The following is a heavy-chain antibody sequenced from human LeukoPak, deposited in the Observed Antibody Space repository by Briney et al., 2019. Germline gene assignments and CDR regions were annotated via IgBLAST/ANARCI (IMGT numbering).Heavy chain of an antibody. CDR2: ISAYNGNT. V-gene: IGHV1-18*01. Sequence: ASVKVSCTASGYTFTCYGISWVRQAPGQGLEWMGWISAYNGNTNYAQKLQGRVTMTTDTSTSTAYMELSSLRSEDTAVYYCATSRRLSEYYFDYWGQGTLVTVSS. CDR3: ATSRRLSEYYFDY. J-gene: IGHJ4*02. CDR1: GYTFTCYG. D-gene: IGHD1-26*01.